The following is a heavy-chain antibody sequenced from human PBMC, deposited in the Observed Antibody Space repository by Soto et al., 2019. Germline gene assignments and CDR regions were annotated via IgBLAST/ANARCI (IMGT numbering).Heavy chain of an antibody. CDR1: GFTFSSYS. V-gene: IGHV3-48*01. Sequence: GGSLRLSCSASGFTFSSYSMNWVRQAPGKGLEWVSYITSSSSIIYYADSVKGRFTVSRDNAKNSLYLQMNSLRAEDTAVYYCAREPLYGDPLPYWGQGTLVTVSS. D-gene: IGHD4-17*01. CDR3: AREPLYGDPLPY. J-gene: IGHJ4*02. CDR2: ITSSSSII.